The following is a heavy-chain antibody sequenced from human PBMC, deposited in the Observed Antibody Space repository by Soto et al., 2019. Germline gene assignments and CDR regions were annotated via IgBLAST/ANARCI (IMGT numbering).Heavy chain of an antibody. CDR1: GFSLSTSGMC. CDR2: IDWDDDK. Sequence: SGPTLVNPTQTLTLTCTFSGFSLSTSGMCVSWIRQPPGKALEWLARIDWDDDKYYSTSLKTRLTISKDTSKNQVVLTMTNMDPVDTATYYRARCRIAAADPYYFDYWGQGTLVTVSS. V-gene: IGHV2-70*11. J-gene: IGHJ4*02. CDR3: ARCRIAAADPYYFDY. D-gene: IGHD6-13*01.